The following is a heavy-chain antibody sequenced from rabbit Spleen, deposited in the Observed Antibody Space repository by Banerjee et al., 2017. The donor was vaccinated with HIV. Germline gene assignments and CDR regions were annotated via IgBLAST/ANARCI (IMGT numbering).Heavy chain of an antibody. CDR1: GFSFSGGCY. CDR2: IDTGFGGTT. J-gene: IGHJ4*01. CDR3: ATYVEYDGDFNL. Sequence: QQQLVESGGGLVKPGASLTLTCKASGFSFSGGCYISWVRQAPGKGLEWITCIDTGFGGTTYYASWAKGRFTISKTSSTTVTLQMTSLTAADTATYFCATYVEYDGDFNLWGQGTLVTVS. D-gene: IGHD2-1*01. V-gene: IGHV1S45*01.